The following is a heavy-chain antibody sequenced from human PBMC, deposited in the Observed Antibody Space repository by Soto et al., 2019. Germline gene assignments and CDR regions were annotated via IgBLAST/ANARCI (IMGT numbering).Heavy chain of an antibody. CDR3: ARVRGKVPSSGYIYYYYYGMDV. V-gene: IGHV1-69*06. Sequence: GASVKVSCKASGGTFSSYAISWVRQAPGQGLEWMGGIIPIFGTASYAQKFQGRVTITADKSTSTAYMELSSLRSEDTAVYYCARVRGKVPSSGYIYYYYYGMDVWGQGTTVTVSS. CDR2: IIPIFGTA. CDR1: GGTFSSYA. J-gene: IGHJ6*02. D-gene: IGHD3-22*01.